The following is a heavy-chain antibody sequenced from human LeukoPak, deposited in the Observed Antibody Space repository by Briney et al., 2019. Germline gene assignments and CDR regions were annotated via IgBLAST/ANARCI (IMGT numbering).Heavy chain of an antibody. D-gene: IGHD2/OR15-2a*01. CDR1: GFIFSSYW. CDR3: ARVEPTTFTYFDH. CDR2: INQDGSQK. J-gene: IGHJ4*02. Sequence: GGSLRLSCAASGFIFSSYWMTWVRQAPGKGLEWVANINQDGSQKYYVESVRGRFTISRDNAKNSLYLQMNSLRAEDTAVYYCARVEPTTFTYFDHWGQGALVVVSS. V-gene: IGHV3-7*03.